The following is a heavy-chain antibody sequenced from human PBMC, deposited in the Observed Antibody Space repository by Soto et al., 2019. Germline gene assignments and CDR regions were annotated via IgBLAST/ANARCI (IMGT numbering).Heavy chain of an antibody. D-gene: IGHD6-6*01. J-gene: IGHJ4*02. CDR1: GGSISSYY. V-gene: IGHV4-59*01. CDR2: IYYSGST. CDR3: ARTAARSTTYFDY. Sequence: SETLSLTCTVSGGSISSYYWSWIRQPPGKGLEWIGYIYYSGSTNYNPSLKSRVTISVDTSKSQFSLKLSSVTAADTAVYYCARTAARSTTYFDYWGQGTLVTVSS.